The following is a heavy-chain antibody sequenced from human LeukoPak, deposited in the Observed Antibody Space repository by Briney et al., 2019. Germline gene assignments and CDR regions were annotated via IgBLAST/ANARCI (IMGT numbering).Heavy chain of an antibody. V-gene: IGHV3-48*04. D-gene: IGHD1-26*01. CDR1: GFTFSSYS. CDR2: ISSSSSTI. J-gene: IGHJ3*02. CDR3: AREGVVGATLGDAFDI. Sequence: GGSLRLSCAASGFTFSSYSMNWVRQAPGKGLEWVSYISSSSSTIYYADSVKGRFTISRDNAKNSLYLQMNSLRVEDTAVYYCAREGVVGATLGDAFDIWGQGTMVTVSS.